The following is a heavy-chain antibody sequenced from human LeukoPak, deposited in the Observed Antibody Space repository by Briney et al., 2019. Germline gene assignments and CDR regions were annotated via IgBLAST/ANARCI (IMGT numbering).Heavy chain of an antibody. V-gene: IGHV1-2*02. J-gene: IGHJ5*02. Sequence: ASVKVSCKASGYTFTGYYMHWVRQAPGQGLEWMGWINPNSGGTNYAQKFQGRVTMTRDTSISTAYMELSRLRSDDTAVYYCARESDGRTMARAYAWFDPWGQGTLVTVSS. CDR3: ARESDGRTMARAYAWFDP. CDR1: GYTFTGYY. CDR2: INPNSGGT. D-gene: IGHD3-10*01.